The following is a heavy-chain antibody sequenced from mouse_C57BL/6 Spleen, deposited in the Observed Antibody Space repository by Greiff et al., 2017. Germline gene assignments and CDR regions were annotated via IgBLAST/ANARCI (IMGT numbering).Heavy chain of an antibody. V-gene: IGHV2-6*03. CDR1: GFSLTSYG. CDR3: ARDYYGSSGVAMDY. Sequence: QVQLKESGPGLVAPSQSLSITCTVSGFSLTSYGVHWVRQPPGKGLEWLVVIWSDGSTTYNSALKSRLSISKDNSKSQVFLKMNSLQTDDTAMYYCARDYYGSSGVAMDYWGQGTSVTVSS. CDR2: IWSDGST. J-gene: IGHJ4*01. D-gene: IGHD1-1*01.